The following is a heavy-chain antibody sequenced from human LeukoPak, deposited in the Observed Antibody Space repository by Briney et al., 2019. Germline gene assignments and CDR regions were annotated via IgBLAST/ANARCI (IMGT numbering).Heavy chain of an antibody. Sequence: GASVKVSCKASGYTFTSYYLHWVRQAPGQGLEWMGIINPSGGGTIYQQKFQGRVTMTRDMSTNTVYMELSSLRSEDTAVYYCARPSKAAYRSNVPMDVWGKGTTVTVSS. CDR1: GYTFTSYY. J-gene: IGHJ6*03. V-gene: IGHV1-46*01. CDR2: INPSGGGT. CDR3: ARPSKAAYRSNVPMDV. D-gene: IGHD6-13*01.